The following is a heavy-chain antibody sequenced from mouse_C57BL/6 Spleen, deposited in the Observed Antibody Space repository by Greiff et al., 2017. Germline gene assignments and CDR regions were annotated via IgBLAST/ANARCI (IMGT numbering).Heavy chain of an antibody. CDR2: ISSGSSTI. Sequence: EVMLVESGGGLVKPGGSLKLSCAASGFTFSDYGMHWVRQAPEKGLEWVAYISSGSSTIYYADTVKGRFTISRDNAKNTLFLQMTSLTSEDTAMYYCARGSYSNYDYWGQGTTLTVSS. CDR3: ARGSYSNYDY. J-gene: IGHJ2*01. D-gene: IGHD2-5*01. CDR1: GFTFSDYG. V-gene: IGHV5-17*01.